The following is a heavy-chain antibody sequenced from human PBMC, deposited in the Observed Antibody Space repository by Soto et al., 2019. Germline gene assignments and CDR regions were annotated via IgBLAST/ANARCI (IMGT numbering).Heavy chain of an antibody. V-gene: IGHV3-30*18. CDR1: GFTFSSYG. CDR2: ISYDGSNK. CDR3: AKRGRGMATKALDY. Sequence: QVQLVESGGGVVQPGRSLRLSCAASGFTFSSYGMHWVRQAPGKGLEWVAVISYDGSNKYYADSVKGRFTISRDNSKNTLYLQMNSLRAEDTAVYYCAKRGRGMATKALDYWGQGTLVTVSS. J-gene: IGHJ4*02. D-gene: IGHD3-16*01.